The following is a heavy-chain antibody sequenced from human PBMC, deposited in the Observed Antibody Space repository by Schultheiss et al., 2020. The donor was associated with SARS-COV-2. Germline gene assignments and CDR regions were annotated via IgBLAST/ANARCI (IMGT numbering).Heavy chain of an antibody. D-gene: IGHD3-16*01. CDR2: ITSDGNSI. V-gene: IGHV3-74*01. Sequence: GESLKISCAASGFTFSDYWMHWVRQVPGKGLEWVSRITSDGNSITYADSVKGRFTMSRDNAKNSLDLQMNSLRVDDTAVYYCAKEGEEMGSSWGQGTLVTVSS. J-gene: IGHJ4*02. CDR3: AKEGEEMGSS. CDR1: GFTFSDYW.